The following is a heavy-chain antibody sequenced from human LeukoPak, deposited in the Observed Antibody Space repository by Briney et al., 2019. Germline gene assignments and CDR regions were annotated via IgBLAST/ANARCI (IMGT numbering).Heavy chain of an antibody. Sequence: GGSLRLSCAASGFTFSSYDMHWVRQAPGKGLEWVAFISYDGSNKFYADSVKGRFTISRDNSKDTLYLQMNSLRPEDTAVYHCAKAPYCSGGSCYSDYFDSWGQGTLVTVSP. CDR2: ISYDGSNK. CDR3: AKAPYCSGGSCYSDYFDS. D-gene: IGHD2-15*01. J-gene: IGHJ4*02. V-gene: IGHV3-30*18. CDR1: GFTFSSYD.